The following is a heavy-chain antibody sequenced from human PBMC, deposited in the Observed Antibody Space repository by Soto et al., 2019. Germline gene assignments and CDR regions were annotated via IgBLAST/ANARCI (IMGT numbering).Heavy chain of an antibody. V-gene: IGHV1-69*02. CDR3: ARTGPGATPSFDY. CDR1: GGTFSSYT. CDR2: IIPILGIA. Sequence: QVQLVQSGAEVKKPGSSVKVSCKASGGTFSSYTISWVRQAPGQGLEWMGRIIPILGIANYAQKFQGRVTITADKSTSTAYMELSSLRSEDTAVYYCARTGPGATPSFDYWGQGTLVTVSS. D-gene: IGHD2-15*01. J-gene: IGHJ4*02.